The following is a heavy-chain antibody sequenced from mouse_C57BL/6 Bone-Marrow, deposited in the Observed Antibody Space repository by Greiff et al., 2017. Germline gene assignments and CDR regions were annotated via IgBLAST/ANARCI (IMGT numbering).Heavy chain of an antibody. Sequence: VKLMESGAELVRPGASVTLSCKASGYTFTDYEMHWVKQTPVHGLEWIGALDPVTGGTAYNQKFKGKAILTAAKSSSTAYMKLRSLTSEDSAVYYCTRLRRGAYWGHGTLGTVSA. D-gene: IGHD2-12*01. CDR1: GYTFTDYE. CDR3: TRLRRGAY. V-gene: IGHV1-15*01. J-gene: IGHJ3*01. CDR2: LDPVTGGT.